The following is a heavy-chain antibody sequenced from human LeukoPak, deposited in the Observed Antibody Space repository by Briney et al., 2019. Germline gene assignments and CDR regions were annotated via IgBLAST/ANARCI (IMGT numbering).Heavy chain of an antibody. CDR3: ARHPRYCSSTSCYPGFDY. Sequence: SETLSLTCAVYGVSFSGYYWSWIRQPPGKGLEWIGEINHSGSTNYNPSLKSRVTISVDTSKNQFSLKLSSVTAADTAVYYCARHPRYCSSTSCYPGFDYWGQGTLVTVSS. CDR1: GVSFSGYY. V-gene: IGHV4-34*01. D-gene: IGHD2-2*01. J-gene: IGHJ4*02. CDR2: INHSGST.